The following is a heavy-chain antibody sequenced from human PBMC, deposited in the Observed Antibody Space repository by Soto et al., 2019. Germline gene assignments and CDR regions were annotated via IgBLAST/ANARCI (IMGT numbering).Heavy chain of an antibody. CDR1: GGSISSSAYY. CDR3: ARRMGAFDI. V-gene: IGHV4-39*01. J-gene: IGHJ3*02. CDR2: MSYGGNT. Sequence: QLQLQESGPGLVKPSETLSLTCTVSGGSISSSAYYWGWIRQPPGKGLEWIGIMSYGGNTYYNPSLKSRVTISVDTSNNQFSLKLSSVTAADTAVYYCARRMGAFDIWGQGTMVTVSS.